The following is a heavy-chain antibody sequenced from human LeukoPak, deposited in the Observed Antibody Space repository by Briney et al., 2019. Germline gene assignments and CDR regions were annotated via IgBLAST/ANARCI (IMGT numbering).Heavy chain of an antibody. V-gene: IGHV3-43*02. CDR1: GMNFERYA. D-gene: IGHD1-26*01. Sequence: PTGGSLRLSCAASGMNFERYAMHWVRQRPGEGLEWVGVISADGKADHADAVKGRFTVSRDNSKDSLSLQMSSLRDEDTALYYCATWAFYHDLDVWGQGTTVIVSS. CDR3: ATWAFYHDLDV. CDR2: ISADGKA. J-gene: IGHJ6*02.